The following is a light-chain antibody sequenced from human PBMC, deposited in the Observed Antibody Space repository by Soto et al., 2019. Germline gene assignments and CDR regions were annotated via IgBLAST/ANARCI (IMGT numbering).Light chain of an antibody. Sequence: EKVLTQSPVTLSVSLGERATHSCRASQSITTNLAWYQQKPGQAPRLLILGASNRATGIPARFSGSGSGTEFSLTISSLQSEDSAIYYCQQYNDWPPFTFGGGTKVEI. V-gene: IGKV3-15*01. CDR1: QSITTN. CDR2: GAS. J-gene: IGKJ4*01. CDR3: QQYNDWPPFT.